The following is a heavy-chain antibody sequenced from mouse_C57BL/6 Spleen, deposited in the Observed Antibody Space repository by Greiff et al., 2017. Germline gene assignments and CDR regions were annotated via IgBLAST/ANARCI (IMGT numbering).Heavy chain of an antibody. V-gene: IGHV5-12*01. CDR1: GFTFSDYY. CDR3: ARPLYDGYPPFAY. D-gene: IGHD2-3*01. J-gene: IGHJ3*01. CDR2: ISNGGGST. Sequence: EVMLVESGGGLVQPGGSLKLSCAASGFTFSDYYMYWVRQTPEKRLEWVAYISNGGGSTYYPDTVKGRFTISRDNAKNTLYLQMSRLKSEDTAMYYCARPLYDGYPPFAYWGQGTLVTVSA.